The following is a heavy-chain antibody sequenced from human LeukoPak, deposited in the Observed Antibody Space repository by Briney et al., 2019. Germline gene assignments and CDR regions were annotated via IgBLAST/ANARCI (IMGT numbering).Heavy chain of an antibody. CDR1: GFTFSSYG. V-gene: IGHV3-33*06. J-gene: IGHJ6*03. CDR3: AKCPRGWYHYMDV. D-gene: IGHD2-15*01. CDR2: IWYDGSNK. Sequence: GGSLRLSCAASGFTFSSYGMHWVRQAPGKGLEWVAVIWYDGSNKYYADSVKGRFTISRDNSKNTLYLQMNSLRAEDTAVYYCAKCPRGWYHYMDVWGKGTTVTVSS.